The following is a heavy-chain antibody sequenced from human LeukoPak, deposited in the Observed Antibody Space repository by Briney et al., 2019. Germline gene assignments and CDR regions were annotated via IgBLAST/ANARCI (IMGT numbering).Heavy chain of an antibody. CDR3: ASTIYDILTGYYDAFDI. V-gene: IGHV1-18*01. Sequence: GASVKVSCKASGYTFTTYTIHWVRQAPGQRLEWMGWISAYNGNTNYAQKLQGRVTMTTDTSTSTAYMELRSLRSDDTAVYYCASTIYDILTGYYDAFDIWGQGTMVTVSS. CDR1: GYTFTTYT. J-gene: IGHJ3*02. CDR2: ISAYNGNT. D-gene: IGHD3-9*01.